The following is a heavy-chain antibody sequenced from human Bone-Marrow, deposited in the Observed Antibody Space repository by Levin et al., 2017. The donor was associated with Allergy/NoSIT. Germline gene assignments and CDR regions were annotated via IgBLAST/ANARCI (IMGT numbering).Heavy chain of an antibody. J-gene: IGHJ4*02. CDR3: ARVKGRDSGYDFLGDY. V-gene: IGHV3-30*03. Sequence: GESLKISCAASGFTFRNYGIYWVRQAPGKGLEWVAVISYEGKNVHYADSVMGRFTISRDNSKNTVYLQMNSLRVEDTAVYYCARVKGRDSGYDFLGDYWGQGTLVTVSS. CDR1: GFTFRNYG. CDR2: ISYEGKNV. D-gene: IGHD5-12*01.